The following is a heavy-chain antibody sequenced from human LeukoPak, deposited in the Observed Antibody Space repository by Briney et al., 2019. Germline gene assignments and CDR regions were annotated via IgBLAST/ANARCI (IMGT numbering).Heavy chain of an antibody. CDR3: ARVRTIMVRGVITYYFDY. CDR1: GYTFTSYD. CDR2: MNPNSGNT. Sequence: ASVKVSCKASGYTFTSYDINWVRQATGQGLEWMGWMNPNSGNTGYAQKFQGRVTMTRNTSISTAYMELSSLRSEDTAVYYCARVRTIMVRGVITYYFDYWGQGTLVTVSS. V-gene: IGHV1-8*01. J-gene: IGHJ4*02. D-gene: IGHD3-10*01.